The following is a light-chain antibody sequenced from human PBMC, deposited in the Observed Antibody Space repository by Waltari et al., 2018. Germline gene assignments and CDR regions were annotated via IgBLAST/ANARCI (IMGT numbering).Light chain of an antibody. J-gene: IGKJ1*01. Sequence: EIVFTQSPGTLSLSPGERATLSCRASQSVGKYLVWYQQKPGQAPRLLIYDASIRATGIPDRFSGSGSGTDFSLTISRLEPEDSAVYYCQKYVNLPATFGQGTKVEI. CDR2: DAS. CDR3: QKYVNLPAT. V-gene: IGKV3-20*01. CDR1: QSVGKY.